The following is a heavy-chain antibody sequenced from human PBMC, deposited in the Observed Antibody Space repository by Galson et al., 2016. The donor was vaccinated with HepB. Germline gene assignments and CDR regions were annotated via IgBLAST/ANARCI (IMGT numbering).Heavy chain of an antibody. D-gene: IGHD6-13*01. CDR3: AREMHVAAAAAFDF. V-gene: IGHV3-33*01. CDR1: EFTFSTYG. J-gene: IGHJ5*01. CDR2: IWHDGSNK. Sequence: SLRLSCAASEFTFSTYGMHWVRQAPGKGLEWVALIWHDGSNKYYADSVKGRFTISSDTPKNTLYLQMTSLKVEDTAVYYCAREMHVAAAAAFDFWGRGTLVTVSS.